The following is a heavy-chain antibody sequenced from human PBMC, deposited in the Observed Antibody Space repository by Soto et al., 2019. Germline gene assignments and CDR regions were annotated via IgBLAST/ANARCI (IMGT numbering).Heavy chain of an antibody. CDR2: INYSGST. CDR1: GGSISSGGYY. D-gene: IGHD2-15*01. V-gene: IGHV4-31*03. Sequence: TLSLTCTVSGGSISSGGYYWSWIRQHPGKGLEWIGYINYSGSTYYNPSLKSRVTISVDTSKNQFSLKLSSVTAADTAVYYCARVPGCSGGSCLYNWFDPWGQGTLVTVSS. J-gene: IGHJ5*02. CDR3: ARVPGCSGGSCLYNWFDP.